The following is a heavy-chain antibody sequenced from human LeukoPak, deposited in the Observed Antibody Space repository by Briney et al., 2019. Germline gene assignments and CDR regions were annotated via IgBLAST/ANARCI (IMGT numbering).Heavy chain of an antibody. CDR2: IYSGGST. D-gene: IGHD5-24*01. J-gene: IGHJ4*02. CDR1: GFTVSSNY. Sequence: GSLRLSCAASGFTVSSNYMSWVRQAPGKGLEWVSVIYSGGSTYYADSVKGRFTISRDNSKNTLYLQMNSLRAEDKAVYYCARERDGVFDYWGQGTLVTVSS. CDR3: ARERDGVFDY. V-gene: IGHV3-53*01.